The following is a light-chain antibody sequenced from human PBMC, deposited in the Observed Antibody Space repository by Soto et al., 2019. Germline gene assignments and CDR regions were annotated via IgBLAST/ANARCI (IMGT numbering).Light chain of an antibody. V-gene: IGLV2-8*01. CDR1: SSDVGGYNY. Sequence: QSVLAQPPSASGSPGQSVTISCTGTSSDVGGYNYVSGYQQHPGKAPKLMIYEVSKRPSGVPDRFSGSKSGNTASLTVSGLQAEDEADYYCSSYAGSNNLVFGTGTKVTVL. J-gene: IGLJ1*01. CDR2: EVS. CDR3: SSYAGSNNLV.